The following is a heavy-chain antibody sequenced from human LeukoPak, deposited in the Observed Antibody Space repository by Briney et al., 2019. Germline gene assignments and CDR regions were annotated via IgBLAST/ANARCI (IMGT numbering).Heavy chain of an antibody. J-gene: IGHJ6*03. V-gene: IGHV4-34*01. CDR3: ARGPGVVPAALYYYYMDV. CDR2: INHSGST. CDR1: GGSFSGYY. Sequence: KASETLSLTCAVYGGSFSGYYWSWIRQPPGKGLEWIGEINHSGSTNYNPSLKSRVTISVDTSKNQFSLKLSSVTAADTAVYYCARGPGVVPAALYYYYMDVWGKGTTVTVSS. D-gene: IGHD2-2*01.